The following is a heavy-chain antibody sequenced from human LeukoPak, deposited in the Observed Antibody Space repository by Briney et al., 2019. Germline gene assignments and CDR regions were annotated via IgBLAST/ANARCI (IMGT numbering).Heavy chain of an antibody. D-gene: IGHD4-17*01. CDR2: ISWNSGSI. J-gene: IGHJ3*02. CDR1: GFTFDDYA. Sequence: GRSLRLSCAASGFTFDDYAMHWVRQAPGKGLEWVSGISWNSGSIGYADSVKGRFTISRDNAKNSLYLQMNSLRAEDTALYYCAKGMTTVTTLAFDIWGQGTMVTVSS. V-gene: IGHV3-9*01. CDR3: AKGMTTVTTLAFDI.